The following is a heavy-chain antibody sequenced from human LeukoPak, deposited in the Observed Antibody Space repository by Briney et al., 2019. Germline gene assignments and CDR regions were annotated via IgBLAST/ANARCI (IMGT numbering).Heavy chain of an antibody. CDR3: AKGAPPDNYDSSGYYDY. D-gene: IGHD3-22*01. CDR1: GFTFDDYA. CDR2: ISWNSGSI. Sequence: GRSLRLSCAASGFTFDDYAMHWVRQAPGKGLEWVSGISWNSGSIGYADSVKGRFTISRDNAKNSLYLQMNRLRAEDTALYYCAKGAPPDNYDSSGYYDYWGQGTLVTVSS. V-gene: IGHV3-9*01. J-gene: IGHJ4*02.